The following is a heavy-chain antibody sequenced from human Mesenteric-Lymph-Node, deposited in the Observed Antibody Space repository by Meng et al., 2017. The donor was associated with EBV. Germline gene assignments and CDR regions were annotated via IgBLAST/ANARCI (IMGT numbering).Heavy chain of an antibody. Sequence: QVRLQEAGPGPVKPSGTLSLTCTVSGGSITRTTWWNWVRQPPGKGLEWIGEIYHSGRTNCKPSLQSRVTMSVDKSQNHFSLKLTSVTAADTAVYYCAGASDISGYYGGLDYWGQGILVTVSS. D-gene: IGHD3-22*01. J-gene: IGHJ4*02. V-gene: IGHV4-4*02. CDR1: GGSITRTTW. CDR3: AGASDISGYYGGLDY. CDR2: IYHSGRT.